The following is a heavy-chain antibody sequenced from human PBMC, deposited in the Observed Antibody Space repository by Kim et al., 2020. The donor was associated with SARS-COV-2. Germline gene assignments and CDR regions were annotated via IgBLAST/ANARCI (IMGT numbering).Heavy chain of an antibody. V-gene: IGHV4-31*02. D-gene: IGHD3-22*01. J-gene: IGHJ4*02. Sequence: PSLKSRVTIPVDTSKNQFSLKLSTVTAADTAVYYCARDRGYYDSSGYFDYWGQGTLVTVSS. CDR3: ARDRGYYDSSGYFDY.